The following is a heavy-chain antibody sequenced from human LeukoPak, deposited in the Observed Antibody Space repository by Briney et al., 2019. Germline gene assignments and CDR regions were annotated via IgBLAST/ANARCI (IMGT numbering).Heavy chain of an antibody. D-gene: IGHD6-13*01. Sequence: SETLSLTCTVSGGSISSYYWSWIRQPPGKGLEWIGYIYYSGSTNYNPSLKSRVTISVDTSKNQFSLKLCSVTAADTAVYYCARWSSFYYYYMDVWGKGTTVTVSS. J-gene: IGHJ6*03. CDR1: GGSISSYY. CDR2: IYYSGST. V-gene: IGHV4-59*01. CDR3: ARWSSFYYYYMDV.